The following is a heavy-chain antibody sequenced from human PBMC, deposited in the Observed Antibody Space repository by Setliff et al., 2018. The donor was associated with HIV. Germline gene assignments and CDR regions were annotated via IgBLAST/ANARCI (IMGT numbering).Heavy chain of an antibody. D-gene: IGHD1-26*01. CDR3: ARRMSSGSYYDY. V-gene: IGHV4-39*07. Sequence: PLETLSLTCTVSGGSISSSSYYWGWIRQPPGKGLEWIGRIYSSGSTNYNPSLKSRVTISVDTSKNQISLKLSSVTAADTAVYYCARRMSSGSYYDYWGQGTLVTVSS. J-gene: IGHJ4*02. CDR1: GGSISSSSYY. CDR2: IYSSGST.